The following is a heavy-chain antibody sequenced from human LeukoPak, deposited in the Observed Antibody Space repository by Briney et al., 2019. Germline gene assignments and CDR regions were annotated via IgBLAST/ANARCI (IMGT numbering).Heavy chain of an antibody. CDR2: IKQDGSKK. V-gene: IGHV3-7*04. CDR3: TRVGYIDEGIDY. CDR1: GFTFSSYG. D-gene: IGHD5-24*01. Sequence: PGGSLRPSCAASGFTFSSYGMHWVRQAPGKGLEWVANIKQDGSKKSYVDSVKGRFTISRDNAKNSLYLQMNSLRAEDTAIYYCTRVGYIDEGIDYWGQGTLVTVSS. J-gene: IGHJ4*02.